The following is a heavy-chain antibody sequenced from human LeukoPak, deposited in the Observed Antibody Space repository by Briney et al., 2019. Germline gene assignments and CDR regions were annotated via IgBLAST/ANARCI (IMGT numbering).Heavy chain of an antibody. J-gene: IGHJ6*03. Sequence: GGSLRLSCAVSGFIFSSHSMSWIRQAPGKGLEWVAKIKEDGTEQYYVDSVKGRFTISRDNAKNTVYLQMTTLRAEDTALYYCVRESGDYGSADMPGYYYYMDVWAKGTTVIVSS. CDR1: GFIFSSHS. CDR3: VRESGDYGSADMPGYYYYMDV. V-gene: IGHV3-7*01. D-gene: IGHD3-10*01. CDR2: IKEDGTEQ.